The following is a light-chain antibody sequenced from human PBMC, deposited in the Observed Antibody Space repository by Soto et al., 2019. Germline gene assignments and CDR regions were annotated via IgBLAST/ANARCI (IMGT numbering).Light chain of an antibody. CDR1: QSVSSY. V-gene: IGKV3-20*01. Sequence: LTQSPLPLSFPPGARATLSGRASQSVSSYLAWYQQKPGQAPRLLIYGASSRATGIPDRFSGSGSGTDFTLTISRLEPEDFAVYYCQQYGSSGTFGQGTKVDIK. J-gene: IGKJ1*01. CDR3: QQYGSSGT. CDR2: GAS.